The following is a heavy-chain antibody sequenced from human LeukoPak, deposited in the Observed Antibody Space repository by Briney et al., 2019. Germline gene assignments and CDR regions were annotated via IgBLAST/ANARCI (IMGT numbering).Heavy chain of an antibody. Sequence: GGSPRLSCVASGFTFSNYGMHWVRQAPGKGLEWVAIIWFDGSGTYYADSVKGRVTFSRDNSKNTLYLQMNSLRAEDTAMYYCARHASTHYFDSWGQGTLVTVSS. CDR3: ARHASTHYFDS. V-gene: IGHV3-33*01. D-gene: IGHD2/OR15-2a*01. CDR1: GFTFSNYG. CDR2: IWFDGSGT. J-gene: IGHJ4*02.